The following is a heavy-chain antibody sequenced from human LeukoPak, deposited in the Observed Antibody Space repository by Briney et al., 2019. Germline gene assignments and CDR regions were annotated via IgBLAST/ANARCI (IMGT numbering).Heavy chain of an antibody. CDR3: ARVFLVSPYYYYYMDV. Sequence: ASVKVSCKASGYTSTSYDINWVRQATGQGLEWMGWMNPNSGNTGYAQKFQGRVTITRNTSISTAYMELSSLRSEDTAVYYCARVFLVSPYYYYYMDVWGKGTTVTVSS. D-gene: IGHD2-15*01. V-gene: IGHV1-8*03. CDR1: GYTSTSYD. J-gene: IGHJ6*03. CDR2: MNPNSGNT.